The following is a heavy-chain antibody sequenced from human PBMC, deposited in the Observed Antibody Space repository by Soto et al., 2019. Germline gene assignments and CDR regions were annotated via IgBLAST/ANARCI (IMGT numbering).Heavy chain of an antibody. CDR1: GGSISPYF. CDR2: MYATGTT. D-gene: IGHD5-12*01. V-gene: IGHV4-4*07. CDR3: ARDGGYTGYEQGNPFDI. Sequence: QVQLQESGPGLVKPSETLSLTCTVSGGSISPYFWSWIRQPAGKGLEWIGRMYATGTTNYNPSLKRRVSMSIDTSDNQFSLKLRSVTAADTAVYYCARDGGYTGYEQGNPFDIWGQGTMVSVSS. J-gene: IGHJ3*02.